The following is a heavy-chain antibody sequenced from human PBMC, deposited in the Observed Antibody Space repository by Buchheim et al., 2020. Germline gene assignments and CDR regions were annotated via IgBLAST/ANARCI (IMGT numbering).Heavy chain of an antibody. CDR3: ARDQGGGWGYNWFDP. V-gene: IGHV3-33*01. CDR1: GFTFSSYG. CDR2: IWYDGSNK. Sequence: QVQLVESGGGVVQPGRSLRLSCAASGFTFSSYGMHWVRQAPGKGLEWVAVIWYDGSNKYYADSVKGRFTISRDNSKNTLYLQMNSLRAEDTAVYYCARDQGGGWGYNWFDPWGQGTL. J-gene: IGHJ5*02. D-gene: IGHD2-15*01.